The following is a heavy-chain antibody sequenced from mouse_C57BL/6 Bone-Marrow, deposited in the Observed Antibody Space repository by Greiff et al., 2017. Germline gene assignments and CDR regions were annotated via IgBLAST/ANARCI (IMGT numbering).Heavy chain of an antibody. D-gene: IGHD5-5*01. V-gene: IGHV1-9*01. CDR3: ARGLANPYWYFDV. J-gene: IGHJ1*03. CDR1: GYTFTGYW. CDR2: ILPGSGST. Sequence: VQLQQSGAELMKPGASVKLSCKATGYTFTGYWIEWVKQRPGHGLEWIGEILPGSGSTNYNAKLKGKATFTADTSANTAYMQLSSLTTEDSAIYYCARGLANPYWYFDVWGTGTTVTVSS.